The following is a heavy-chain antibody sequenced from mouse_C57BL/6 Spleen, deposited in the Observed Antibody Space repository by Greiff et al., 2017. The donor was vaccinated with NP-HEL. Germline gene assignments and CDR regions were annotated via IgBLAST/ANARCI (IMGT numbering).Heavy chain of an antibody. J-gene: IGHJ4*01. Sequence: EVMLVESGGDLVKPGGSLKLSCAASGFTFSSYGMSWVRQTPDKRLEWVATISSGGSYTYYPDSVKGRFTSSRDNAKNTLYLQMSSLKSEDTAMYYCARPFHYGSSSYYAMDYWGQGTSVTVSS. CDR1: GFTFSSYG. V-gene: IGHV5-6*01. CDR2: ISSGGSYT. CDR3: ARPFHYGSSSYYAMDY. D-gene: IGHD1-1*01.